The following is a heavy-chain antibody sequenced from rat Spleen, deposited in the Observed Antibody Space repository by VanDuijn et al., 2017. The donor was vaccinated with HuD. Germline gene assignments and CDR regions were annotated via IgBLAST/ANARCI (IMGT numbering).Heavy chain of an antibody. Sequence: EVQLQESGPGLVKPSQSLSLTCSVTGYSITSNYWGWIRKFPGNKMEWIGHISYSGGTSYNPSLKSRISITRDTSKNRFILQFNSVTTEDTATYYCARYEDYGGWYFDFWGPGTMVTVSS. CDR3: ARYEDYGGWYFDF. D-gene: IGHD1-1*01. CDR1: GYSITSNY. V-gene: IGHV3-1*01. J-gene: IGHJ1*01. CDR2: ISYSGGT.